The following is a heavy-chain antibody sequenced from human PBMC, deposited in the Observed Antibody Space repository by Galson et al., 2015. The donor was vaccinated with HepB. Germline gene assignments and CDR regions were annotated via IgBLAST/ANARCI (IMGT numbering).Heavy chain of an antibody. D-gene: IGHD6-13*01. Sequence: SLRLSCAASGFTFSSYGMHWVRQAPGKGLEWVAVIWYDGSNKYYADSVKGRFTISRDNSKNTLYLQMNSLRAEDTAVYYCARDHSSVTAYSSSWYTNYYYYGMDVWGQGTTVTVSS. V-gene: IGHV3-33*01. CDR1: GFTFSSYG. CDR3: ARDHSSVTAYSSSWYTNYYYYGMDV. J-gene: IGHJ6*02. CDR2: IWYDGSNK.